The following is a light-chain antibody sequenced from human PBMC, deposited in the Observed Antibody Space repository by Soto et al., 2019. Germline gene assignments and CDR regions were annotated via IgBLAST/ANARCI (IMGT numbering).Light chain of an antibody. CDR1: QSINRR. CDR2: AAS. V-gene: IGKV1-5*01. CDR3: QQYNRYPWA. J-gene: IGKJ1*01. Sequence: DIQMTQSPSTLSASVGDRVTITCRASQSINRRLAWYQQKPGKAPNLLIYAASTLESRVPARLSGGDSGTEVPLTIRSLQPEDFTNFYRQQYNRYPWAVGQGAKVEIK.